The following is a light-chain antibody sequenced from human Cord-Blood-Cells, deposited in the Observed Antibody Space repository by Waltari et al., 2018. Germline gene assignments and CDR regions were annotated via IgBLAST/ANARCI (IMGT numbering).Light chain of an antibody. CDR3: SSYTSSSTYVV. CDR1: SSDVGGYHY. Sequence: QSALTQPASVSGSPGQSLTLSCTGTSSDVGGYHYVSWYQQHPGKAPKRMIYAVSKRPSGVSNRFSGSKSGNTASLTISGLQAEDEADYYCSSYTSSSTYVVFGGGTKLTVL. J-gene: IGLJ2*01. V-gene: IGLV2-14*01. CDR2: AVS.